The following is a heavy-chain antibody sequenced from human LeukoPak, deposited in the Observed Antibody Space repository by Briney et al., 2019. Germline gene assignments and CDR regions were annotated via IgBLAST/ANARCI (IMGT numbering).Heavy chain of an antibody. J-gene: IGHJ3*02. Sequence: SETLSLTCAVYGGSFSGYYWSWIRQPPGKGLEWIGEINHSGSTNYNPSLKSRVTISVDTSKNQFSLKLSSVTAAGTAVYYCAIKLHKSAFDIWGQGTMVTVSS. CDR2: INHSGST. CDR3: AIKLHKSAFDI. CDR1: GGSFSGYY. V-gene: IGHV4-34*01. D-gene: IGHD1-7*01.